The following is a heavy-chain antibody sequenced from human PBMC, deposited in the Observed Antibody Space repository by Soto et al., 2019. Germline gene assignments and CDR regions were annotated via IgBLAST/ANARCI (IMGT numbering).Heavy chain of an antibody. CDR2: INHSGST. J-gene: IGHJ6*03. CDR3: ARVHYDFWSGYYTPWDYYYYMDV. CDR1: GGSFSGYY. D-gene: IGHD3-3*01. V-gene: IGHV4-34*01. Sequence: QVQLQQWGAGLLKPSETLSLTCAVYGGSFSGYYWSWIRQPPGKGLEWIGEINHSGSTNYNPSLKSRVTISVDTSKNQFSLKLSSVTAADTAVYYCARVHYDFWSGYYTPWDYYYYMDVWGKGTTVTVSS.